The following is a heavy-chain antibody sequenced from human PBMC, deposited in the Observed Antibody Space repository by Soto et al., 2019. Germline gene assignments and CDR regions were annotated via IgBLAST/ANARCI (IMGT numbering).Heavy chain of an antibody. J-gene: IGHJ3*02. D-gene: IGHD2-2*01. V-gene: IGHV3-66*01. CDR1: GFTVSGHY. CDR2: IYSGGTT. CDR3: ARVQRGQLLSSFADAFDI. Sequence: GGSLRLSCEASGFTVSGHYMHWVRRAPGKGLEWVPVIYSGGTTYYAGSVRGRFTMSRDDSKNTVYLQMNSLRAEDTAVYYCARVQRGQLLSSFADAFDIWGQGTMVTVSS.